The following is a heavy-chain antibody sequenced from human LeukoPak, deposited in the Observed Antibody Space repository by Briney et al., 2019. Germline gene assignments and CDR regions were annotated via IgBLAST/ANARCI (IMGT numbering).Heavy chain of an antibody. J-gene: IGHJ6*03. V-gene: IGHV1-69*05. CDR1: GGTFSSYA. CDR3: ARGGRGDCSSTSCYSETLPISAYYYYMDV. D-gene: IGHD2-2*01. CDR2: IIPIFGTA. Sequence: ASVKVSCKASGGTFSSYAISWVRQAPGQGLEWMGGIIPIFGTANYAQKFQGRVTITTDESTSTAYMELSSLRSEDTAVYYCARGGRGDCSSTSCYSETLPISAYYYYMDVWGKGTTVTVSS.